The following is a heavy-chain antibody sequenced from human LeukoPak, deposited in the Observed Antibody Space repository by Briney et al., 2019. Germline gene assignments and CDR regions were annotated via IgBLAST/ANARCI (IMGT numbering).Heavy chain of an antibody. CDR3: ARGGFVLDI. D-gene: IGHD3-10*01. Sequence: GGSLRLSCAASGFTFSSYEMTWVRQGPGKGLEWISYITTTDTTKYYTDSVKGRFTISRDNAKNSLYLQMHSLRAEDTAVYYCARGGFVLDIWGQGTVVTVSS. V-gene: IGHV3-48*03. J-gene: IGHJ3*02. CDR2: ITTTDTTK. CDR1: GFTFSSYE.